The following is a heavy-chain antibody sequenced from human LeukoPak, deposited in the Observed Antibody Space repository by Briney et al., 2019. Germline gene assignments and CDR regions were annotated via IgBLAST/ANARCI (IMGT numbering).Heavy chain of an antibody. CDR1: GYTFTSYG. Sequence: ASVKVSCKASGYTFTSYGISWLRQAPVQGLEWMGWISAYNGNTNYAQKLQGRVTMTTDTSTSTAYMELRSLRSDDTAVYYCARAPWTTLVTPLNDYWGQGTLVTVSS. V-gene: IGHV1-18*01. J-gene: IGHJ4*02. CDR2: ISAYNGNT. CDR3: ARAPWTTLVTPLNDY. D-gene: IGHD4-23*01.